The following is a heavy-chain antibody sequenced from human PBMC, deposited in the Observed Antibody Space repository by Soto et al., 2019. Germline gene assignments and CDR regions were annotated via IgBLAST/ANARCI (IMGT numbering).Heavy chain of an antibody. CDR1: GFIFSNYE. D-gene: IGHD5-12*01. Sequence: HPGGSLRLSCAASGFIFSNYEMNWVRQAPGKGLEWVSYISNSGNTIYYADSVKGRFIISRDNAKSSLYLQMNSLRAEDTAVYYCANLRVATSKDYWGQGTPVTVSS. J-gene: IGHJ4*02. V-gene: IGHV3-48*03. CDR2: ISNSGNTI. CDR3: ANLRVATSKDY.